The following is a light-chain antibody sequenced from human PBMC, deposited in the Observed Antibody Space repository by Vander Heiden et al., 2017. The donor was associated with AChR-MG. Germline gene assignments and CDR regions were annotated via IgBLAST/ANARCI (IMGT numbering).Light chain of an antibody. V-gene: IGLV3-1*01. Sequence: SYELTQPPSVSVSSGQTASITCSGDKLGDKFACWYQQKPAQHLGLVIYQNYKRPSEIPARFYGTISATTANLTISGTQGVDDAYDYCQAWNSTTVVFGGGTKLTVL. CDR2: QNY. J-gene: IGLJ3*02. CDR3: QAWNSTTVV. CDR1: KLGDKF.